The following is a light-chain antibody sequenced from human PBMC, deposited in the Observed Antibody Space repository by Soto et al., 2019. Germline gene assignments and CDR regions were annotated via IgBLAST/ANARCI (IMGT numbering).Light chain of an antibody. CDR1: QSVSNNY. V-gene: IGKV3-20*01. Sequence: EIVLTQSPGTMSVSPGERDTLSCRASQSVSNNYLACYQQKPGQPPSLLIYGASNRATGIPDRFSGSGSGTDFTLTISRLEPEDFAVYYCQQYGSSGTFGQGTKVDIK. CDR3: QQYGSSGT. CDR2: GAS. J-gene: IGKJ1*01.